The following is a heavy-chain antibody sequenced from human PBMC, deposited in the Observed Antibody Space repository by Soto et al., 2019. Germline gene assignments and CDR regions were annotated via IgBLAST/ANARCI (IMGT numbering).Heavy chain of an antibody. J-gene: IGHJ4*02. CDR2: IWYDGSNK. D-gene: IGHD3-3*01. CDR1: GFTFSSYG. CDR3: ARENAITIFWAPNFDY. V-gene: IGHV3-33*01. Sequence: PGGSLRLSCAASGFTFSSYGMHWVRQAPGKGLEWVAVIWYDGSNKYYADSVKGRFTISRDNSKNTLYLQMNSLRAEDTAVYYCARENAITIFWAPNFDYWGQGTLVTVSS.